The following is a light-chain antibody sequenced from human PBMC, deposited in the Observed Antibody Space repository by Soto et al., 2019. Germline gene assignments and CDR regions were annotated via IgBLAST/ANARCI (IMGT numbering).Light chain of an antibody. J-gene: IGLJ1*01. CDR3: AAWDDSVNGPGDV. CDR1: SSNIGSNT. CDR2: SNN. V-gene: IGLV1-44*01. Sequence: QSVLTQPPSASGTPGQRVTISCSGSSSNIGSNTVNSYQQLPGTAPKLLIYSNNQRPSGVPDRLSGSKSGTGASVAISGFQFEDEDDYYCAAWDDSVNGPGDVFGTGTKLTVL.